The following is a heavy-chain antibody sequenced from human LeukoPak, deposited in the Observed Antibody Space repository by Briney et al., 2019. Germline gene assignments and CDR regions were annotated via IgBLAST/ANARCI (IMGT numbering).Heavy chain of an antibody. Sequence: ASVKVSCKASGGIFSTYGFHWVRQAPGQGLEWLGGIIPIFHTSHYARKFQDRVMISADESTSTVYMELSSLRSEDTAVYYCARDPLGHCSSSNCYTRMEFDYWGQGTLVTVSS. CDR3: ARDPLGHCSSSNCYTRMEFDY. D-gene: IGHD2-2*02. CDR2: IIPIFHTS. J-gene: IGHJ4*02. CDR1: GGIFSTYG. V-gene: IGHV1-69*13.